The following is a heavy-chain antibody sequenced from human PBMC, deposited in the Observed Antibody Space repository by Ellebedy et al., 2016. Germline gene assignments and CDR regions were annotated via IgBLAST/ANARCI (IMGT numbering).Heavy chain of an antibody. D-gene: IGHD2-15*01. CDR1: GYTFTSYY. CDR2: INPSGGST. J-gene: IGHJ4*02. CDR3: ARAGDIVVVVAATLDY. V-gene: IGHV1-46*01. Sequence: ASVKVSCKASGYTFTSYYMHWVRQAPGQGLEWMGIINPSGGSTSYAQKFQGRVTMTRDTSTSTVYMELSSLRSEDTAVYYCARAGDIVVVVAATLDYWGQGTLVTVSS.